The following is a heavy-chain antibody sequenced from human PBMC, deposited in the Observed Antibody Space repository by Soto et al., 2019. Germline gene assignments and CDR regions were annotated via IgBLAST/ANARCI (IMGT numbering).Heavy chain of an antibody. V-gene: IGHV4-39*01. CDR3: ASPYNWNHGWFDP. J-gene: IGHJ5*02. CDR2: IYYPGST. Sequence: QLQLQESGPGLVKPSETLSLTCTVSGGSISSSSYYWGWIRQPPGKGLEWIGSIYYPGSTYYNPSLKSRVIISVDMSKNQFSLKLSSVTAADTAVYYCASPYNWNHGWFDPWGQGTLVTVSS. D-gene: IGHD1-20*01. CDR1: GGSISSSSYY.